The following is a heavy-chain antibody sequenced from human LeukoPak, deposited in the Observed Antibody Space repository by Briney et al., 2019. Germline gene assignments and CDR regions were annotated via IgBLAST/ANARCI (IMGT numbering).Heavy chain of an antibody. J-gene: IGHJ5*02. CDR2: ISAYNGNT. V-gene: IGHV1-18*01. D-gene: IGHD3-10*01. CDR3: ARQMYGSGSNWFDP. CDR1: GYTFTKYD. Sequence: ASVKVSCKASGYTFTKYDINWVRQAPGQGLEWMGWISAYNGNTNYAQKLQGRVTMTTGTSTSTAYMELRSLRSDDTAVYYCARQMYGSGSNWFDPWGQGTLVTVSS.